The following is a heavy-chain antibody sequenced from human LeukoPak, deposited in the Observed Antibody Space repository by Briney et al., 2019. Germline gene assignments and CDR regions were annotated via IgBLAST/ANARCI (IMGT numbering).Heavy chain of an antibody. CDR2: VRAKTDGGTT. D-gene: IGHD2/OR15-2a*01. J-gene: IGHJ4*02. CDR1: GFTFTNAW. CDR3: AADTPVPLAQIDY. V-gene: IGHV3-15*01. Sequence: GGSLRLFCAVSGFTFTNAWMNWVRQAPGRGLEWVGRVRAKTDGGTTEYAAPVKGRFSISRDDSTNTVYLQMNSLITEDTAIYYCAADTPVPLAQIDYWGQGALVTVSS.